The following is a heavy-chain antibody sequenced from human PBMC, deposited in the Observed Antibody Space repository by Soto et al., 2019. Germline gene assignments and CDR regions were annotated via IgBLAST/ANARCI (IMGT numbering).Heavy chain of an antibody. CDR3: ARERFGGTHYYGVDV. V-gene: IGHV4-4*02. J-gene: IGHJ6*02. Sequence: SETLSLTCAVSGGSISSSNWWRWVRQPPGKGLEWIGEIYHSGSTNYNPSLKSRVTISVDKSKNQFSLKLSSVTPAATAVYYCARERFGGTHYYGVDVWGQGTTVTVSS. D-gene: IGHD3-10*01. CDR2: IYHSGST. CDR1: GGSISSSNW.